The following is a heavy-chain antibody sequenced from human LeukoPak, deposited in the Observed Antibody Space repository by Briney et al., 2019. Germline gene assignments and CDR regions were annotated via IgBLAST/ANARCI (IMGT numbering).Heavy chain of an antibody. Sequence: KTGGSLRLSCAASRFTFSSCAMSWVRQGPGRGLEWVSAVTGSGGSLHYADSVKGRFTVSRDNAKNSLYLQMNSLRAEDTAVYYCARVEIYSGYENKAFDYWGQGTLVTVSS. CDR1: RFTFSSCA. J-gene: IGHJ4*02. CDR3: ARVEIYSGYENKAFDY. V-gene: IGHV3-23*01. D-gene: IGHD5-12*01. CDR2: VTGSGGSL.